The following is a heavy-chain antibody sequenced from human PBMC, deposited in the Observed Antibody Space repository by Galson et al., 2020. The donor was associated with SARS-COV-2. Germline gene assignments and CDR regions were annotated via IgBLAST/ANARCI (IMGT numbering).Heavy chain of an antibody. CDR3: ARSGSSWGDWFDP. D-gene: IGHD6-13*01. V-gene: IGHV4-59*01. CDR2: VYYDGST. CDR1: CGSISNYY. Sequence: SQTLSLTCTVSCGSISNYYWSWIRQPPGKRLEWIGYVYYDGSTNYNPSLKSRVIISRDRSKNEISLKLTSVTAADTAVYFCARSGSSWGDWFDPWGQGTLVTVSS. J-gene: IGHJ5*02.